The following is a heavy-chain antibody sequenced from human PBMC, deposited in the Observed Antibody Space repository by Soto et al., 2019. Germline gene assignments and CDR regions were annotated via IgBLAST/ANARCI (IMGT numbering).Heavy chain of an antibody. J-gene: IGHJ1*01. CDR2: ISYDGSNK. Sequence: QVQLVESGGGVVQPGRSLRLSCAASGFTFSSYGMHWVRQAPGKGLEWVAVISYDGSNKYYADSVKGRFTISRDNSKNTLYLQMNSLRAEDTAVYYCAKCSDSSRYGSHDEYFQHWGQGTLVTVSS. CDR3: AKCSDSSRYGSHDEYFQH. CDR1: GFTFSSYG. D-gene: IGHD3-22*01. V-gene: IGHV3-30*18.